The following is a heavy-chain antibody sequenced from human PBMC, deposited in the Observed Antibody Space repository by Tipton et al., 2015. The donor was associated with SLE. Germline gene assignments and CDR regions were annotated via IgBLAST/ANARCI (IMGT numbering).Heavy chain of an antibody. D-gene: IGHD2-8*01. Sequence: TLSLTCTVSGGSISSHYWSWIRQPPGKGLEWIGYIYYSGSTNYNPSLKSRVTISVDTSKNQFSLKLSSVTAADTAVHYCARCTPHWYFDLWGRGTLVTVSS. J-gene: IGHJ2*01. CDR3: ARCTPHWYFDL. CDR2: IYYSGST. V-gene: IGHV4-59*08. CDR1: GGSISSHY.